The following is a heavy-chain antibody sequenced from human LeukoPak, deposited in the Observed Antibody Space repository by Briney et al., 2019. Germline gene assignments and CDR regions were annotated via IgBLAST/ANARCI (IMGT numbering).Heavy chain of an antibody. CDR3: ARGRIQLSLVHV. J-gene: IGHJ4*02. Sequence: SETLSLTCTVSGGSIRSSTYYWGWIRQPPGKGLEWIGSISYSGSTYYNPSLKSRITISVDTSKNQFSLRLSSVTAADTAVYYCARGRIQLSLVHVWGQGTLVTVFS. D-gene: IGHD5-18*01. V-gene: IGHV4-39*01. CDR2: ISYSGST. CDR1: GGSIRSSTYY.